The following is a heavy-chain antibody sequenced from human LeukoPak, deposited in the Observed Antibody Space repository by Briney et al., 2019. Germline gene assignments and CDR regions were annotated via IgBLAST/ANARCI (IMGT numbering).Heavy chain of an antibody. CDR3: ARRRYYYGSGSYYLDY. CDR1: GYSFTSYW. CDR2: IYPGDSDT. V-gene: IGHV5-51*01. D-gene: IGHD3-10*01. J-gene: IGHJ4*02. Sequence: HGESLKISCKGSGYSFTSYWIGWVRQMPGKGLERMGIIYPGDSDTRYSPSFQGQVTISADKSISTAYLQWSSLKASDTAMYYCARRRYYYGSGSYYLDYWGQGTLVTVSS.